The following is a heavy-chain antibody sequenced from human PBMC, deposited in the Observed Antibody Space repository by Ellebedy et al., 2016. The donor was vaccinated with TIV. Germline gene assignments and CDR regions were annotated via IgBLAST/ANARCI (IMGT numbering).Heavy chain of an antibody. CDR3: ARSIPFDL. V-gene: IGHV3-64*02. CDR1: GFVFSSYA. J-gene: IGHJ3*01. Sequence: PGGSLRLSCGASGFVFSSYAFHWVRQAPGKGLEYVSSINSNGAGTFYVESVKGRFTISRDNSGNTLYLQMGSLRVDDTAVYYCARSIPFDLWGQGTMVTVSS. CDR2: INSNGAGT.